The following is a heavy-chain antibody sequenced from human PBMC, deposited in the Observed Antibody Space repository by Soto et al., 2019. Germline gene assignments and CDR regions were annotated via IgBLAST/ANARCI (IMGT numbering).Heavy chain of an antibody. CDR1: GFTFTSSA. CDR3: AADPNSLLWFGESDAFDI. Sequence: VKFSCRASGFTFTSSAVQRVRQDRGQRLEWIGWIVVGSGNTNYAQKFQERVTITRDMSTSTAYMELSSLRSEDTAVYYCAADPNSLLWFGESDAFDIWGQGTMVTVSS. J-gene: IGHJ3*02. V-gene: IGHV1-58*01. D-gene: IGHD3-10*01. CDR2: IVVGSGNT.